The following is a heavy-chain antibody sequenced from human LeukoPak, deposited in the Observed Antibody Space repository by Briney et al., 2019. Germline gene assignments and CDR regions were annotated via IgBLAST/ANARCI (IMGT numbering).Heavy chain of an antibody. V-gene: IGHV3-21*01. J-gene: IGHJ6*02. D-gene: IGHD3-3*01. Sequence: PGGSLRLSCAASGFTFSSYSMNWVRQAPGKGLEWVSSISSSSSYIYYADSVKGRFTISRDNAKNSLYLQMNSLRAEDTAVYYCAREDDFWPYYGMDVWGQGTTVTVSS. CDR1: GFTFSSYS. CDR3: AREDDFWPYYGMDV. CDR2: ISSSSSYI.